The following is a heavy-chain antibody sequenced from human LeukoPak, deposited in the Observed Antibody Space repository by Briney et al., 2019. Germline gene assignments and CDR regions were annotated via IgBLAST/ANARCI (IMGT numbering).Heavy chain of an antibody. CDR2: IYPGDSDN. CDR3: ARLRIAVAGTQEFDY. V-gene: IGHV5-51*01. CDR1: GYRFTSYW. D-gene: IGHD6-19*01. J-gene: IGHJ4*02. Sequence: GESLKISFKGSGYRFTSYWIGWGRPMPGKGLGGMGIIYPGDSDNRYSPSFQGQVTISADKSISTAYLQWSSLKASDTAMYYCARLRIAVAGTQEFDYWGQGTLVTVSS.